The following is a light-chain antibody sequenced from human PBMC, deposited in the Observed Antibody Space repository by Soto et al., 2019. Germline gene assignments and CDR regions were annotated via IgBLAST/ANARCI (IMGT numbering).Light chain of an antibody. CDR1: QSVYSNY. CDR3: QQYGNLLPT. CDR2: GAS. J-gene: IGKJ1*01. V-gene: IGKV3-20*01. Sequence: EIVLTQSPGTLSSSPGERATLSCRASQSVYSNYLAWYRQKPGQAPRLLISGASSRATGIPDRFSGSGSGTDFTLTISRLEPEDFAVYYCQQYGNLLPTFGQGTKVDIK.